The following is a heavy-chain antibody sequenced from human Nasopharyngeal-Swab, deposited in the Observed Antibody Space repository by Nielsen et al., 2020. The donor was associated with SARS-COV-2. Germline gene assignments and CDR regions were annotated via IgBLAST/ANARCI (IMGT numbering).Heavy chain of an antibody. D-gene: IGHD2-15*01. CDR1: GFTFSYYY. CDR2: ISSSGSTI. J-gene: IGHJ6*02. V-gene: IGHV3-11*04. CDR3: ARDWMMATWGYYYGMDV. Sequence: GESLKISCAASGFTFSYYYMSWIRQAPGKGLEWVSYISSSGSTIYYADSVKGRFTISRDNAKNSLYLQMNSLRAEDTAVYYCARDWMMATWGYYYGMDVWGQGTTVTVSS.